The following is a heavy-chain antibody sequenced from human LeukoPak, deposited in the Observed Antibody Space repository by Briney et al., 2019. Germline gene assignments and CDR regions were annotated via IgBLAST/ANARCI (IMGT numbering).Heavy chain of an antibody. CDR1: GGTFSSYA. Sequence: SVKVSCKASGGTFSSYAISWVRQAPGQGLEWMGRIIPILGIANYAQKFQGRVTITADKSTSTAYMERSSLRSEDTAVYYCARAPPDDFWKNYMDVWGKGTTVTVSS. CDR2: IIPILGIA. J-gene: IGHJ6*03. CDR3: ARAPPDDFWKNYMDV. D-gene: IGHD3-3*01. V-gene: IGHV1-69*04.